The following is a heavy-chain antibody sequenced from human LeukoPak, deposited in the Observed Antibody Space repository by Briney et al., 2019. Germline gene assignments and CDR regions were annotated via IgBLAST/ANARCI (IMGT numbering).Heavy chain of an antibody. Sequence: GGSLRLSCAASGFTVSFYAMSWVRQAPGKGLEWVSVIAGGGSSTYYADSVKGRFTISRDNSKNTLYLQMNSLRAEDTAVYYCARDPLGTRPGFDYWGQGTLVTVSS. CDR2: IAGGGSST. CDR1: GFTVSFYA. CDR3: ARDPLGTRPGFDY. D-gene: IGHD1-1*01. V-gene: IGHV3-23*01. J-gene: IGHJ4*02.